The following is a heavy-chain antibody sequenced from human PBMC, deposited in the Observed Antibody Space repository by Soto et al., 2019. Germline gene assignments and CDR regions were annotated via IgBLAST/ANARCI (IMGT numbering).Heavy chain of an antibody. CDR2: IWYDGSNK. V-gene: IGHV3-33*01. CDR1: GFTFRSYG. Sequence: SLRLSFATSGFTFRSYGMHWVRQAPGKGLEWVAVIWYDGSNKYYADSVKGRFTISRDNSKNTLYLQMNSLRAEDTAVYYCARDLVYYGSGGFDPWGRGTLVTVSS. CDR3: ARDLVYYGSGGFDP. J-gene: IGHJ5*02. D-gene: IGHD3-10*01.